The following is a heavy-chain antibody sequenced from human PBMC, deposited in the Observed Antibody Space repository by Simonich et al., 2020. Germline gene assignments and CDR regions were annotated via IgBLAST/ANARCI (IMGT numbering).Heavy chain of an antibody. D-gene: IGHD6-19*01. V-gene: IGHV3-21*01. CDR2: ISSSSSYI. CDR3: ARWIAVAGTGAYGMDV. CDR1: GFTFRSYR. J-gene: IGHJ6*02. Sequence: EVQLVESGGGLVKPGGSLRLSCAASGFTFRSYRINWVRHAPWNGLEWVSSISSSSSYIYYADSVKGRFTISRDNAKNSLYLQMNSLRAEDTAVYYCARWIAVAGTGAYGMDVWGQGTTVTVSS.